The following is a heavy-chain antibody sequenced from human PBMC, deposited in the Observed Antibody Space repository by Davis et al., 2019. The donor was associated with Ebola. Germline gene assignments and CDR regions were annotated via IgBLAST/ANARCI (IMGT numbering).Heavy chain of an antibody. CDR2: VFSTRNS. CDR1: GGSVSTSYS. V-gene: IGHV4-39*01. J-gene: IGHJ4*02. Sequence: PSETLSLTCGVSGGSVSTSYSWGWVRQPPGKGLEWIVGVFSTRNSYYNPSLKSRVTISVETSTKQFSLRLSSVTAADTAIYYCAGLSPLGTTVDYWGQGTLVTVSS. D-gene: IGHD1-7*01. CDR3: AGLSPLGTTVDY.